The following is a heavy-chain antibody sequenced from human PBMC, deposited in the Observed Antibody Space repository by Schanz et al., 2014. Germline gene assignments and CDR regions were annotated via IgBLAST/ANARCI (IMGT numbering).Heavy chain of an antibody. J-gene: IGHJ6*02. Sequence: QVQLVESGGGVVQFGRPLRLSCVASGFTFSSYGMHWVRQAPGKGLEWVAVIWYDENNKYYADSVKGRFTMSRDNSKNTLYLQMNSLRAEDTAVYYCAREEGWGIAAAGPKHYYYGMDVWGQGTTVTVSS. V-gene: IGHV3-33*01. CDR1: GFTFSSYG. D-gene: IGHD6-13*01. CDR2: IWYDENNK. CDR3: AREEGWGIAAAGPKHYYYGMDV.